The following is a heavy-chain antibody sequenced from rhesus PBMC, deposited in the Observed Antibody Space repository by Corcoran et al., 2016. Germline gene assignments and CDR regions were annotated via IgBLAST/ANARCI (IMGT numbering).Heavy chain of an antibody. CDR1: GYSFTGYW. J-gene: IGHJ4*01. CDR2: IDPSDSAT. V-gene: IGHV5-2*01. Sequence: EVQLVQSGAEVKRPGASLKLSCKPSGYSFTGYWLRWVRQLLGTGLEVMGAIDPSDSATRYIPSFQGQFTISADKSISTTYLQWSSLKASDSATYYCAKEGVAAAGCFDYWGQGVLVTVSS. D-gene: IGHD6-31*01. CDR3: AKEGVAAAGCFDY.